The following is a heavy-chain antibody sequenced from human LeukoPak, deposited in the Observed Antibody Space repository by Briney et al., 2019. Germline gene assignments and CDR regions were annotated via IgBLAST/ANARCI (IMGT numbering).Heavy chain of an antibody. CDR1: GYSFTSYW. J-gene: IGHJ3*02. CDR2: IYPGDSDT. D-gene: IGHD3-22*01. Sequence: GESLKISCKGSGYSFTSYWIGWVRQMPGKGLEWMGIIYPGDSDTRYSPSFQGQVTISADKSISTAYLQWSSLKASDTAMYYCAREPPQYYDSTDDAFDIWGQGTMVTVSS. CDR3: AREPPQYYDSTDDAFDI. V-gene: IGHV5-51*01.